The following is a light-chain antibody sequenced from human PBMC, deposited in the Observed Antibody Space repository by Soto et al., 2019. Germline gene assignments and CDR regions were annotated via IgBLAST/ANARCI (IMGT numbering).Light chain of an antibody. V-gene: IGKV1-39*01. CDR3: QQSYTTPWT. CDR2: AAS. CDR1: QSVGVY. J-gene: IGKJ1*01. Sequence: DIQMTQSPSSLSASVGDRVTITCRACQSVGVYLNWYQQKPGKAPKLLIYAASSLQSGVPSRFSGSGSGTDFTLTISSLQAEDFATYYCQQSYTTPWTFGQGTKVEIK.